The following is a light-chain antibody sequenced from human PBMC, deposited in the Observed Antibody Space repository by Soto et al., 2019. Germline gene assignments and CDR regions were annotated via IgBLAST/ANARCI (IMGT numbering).Light chain of an antibody. V-gene: IGKV3-11*01. CDR2: DAS. J-gene: IGKJ4*01. CDR1: QSVSSY. CDR3: QQRSNWTPLT. Sequence: EILMTQSPSTLSGSPGERATLSCRASQSVSSYLAWYQQKPVQAPRLLIYDASNRATGIPARFSGSGSGTDFTLTISSLEPEDFAVYYCQQRSNWTPLTFGGGTKVDIK.